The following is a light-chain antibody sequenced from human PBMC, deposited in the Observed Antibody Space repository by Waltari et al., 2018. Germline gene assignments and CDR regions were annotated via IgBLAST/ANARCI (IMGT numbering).Light chain of an antibody. CDR3: QQTYSNFRT. CDR1: QRVSGY. V-gene: IGKV1-39*01. Sequence: IQTAESVTSLLGSEGDSVTITCRTSQRVSGYLNWYQQKPGQAPKLLIYAASSLQSGVPSRFSGSGFGTDFTLTINGLQPEDFAVYYCQQTYSNFRTFGQGTKVDVK. CDR2: AAS. J-gene: IGKJ1*01.